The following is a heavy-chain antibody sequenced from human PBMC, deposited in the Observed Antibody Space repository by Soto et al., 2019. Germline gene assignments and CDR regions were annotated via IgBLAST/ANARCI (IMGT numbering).Heavy chain of an antibody. CDR2: ITDNGATA. V-gene: IGHV3-23*01. J-gene: IGHJ4*02. CDR3: AKDAGYLVGAMDS. CDR1: GFTFSTYA. Sequence: GGSLRLSCAPSGFTFSTYAMTWVRQAPGKGLEWVSTITDNGATAYYADSVKGRFTMSRDNSKNILYLQVNSLRAEDTALYYSAKDAGYLVGAMDSWGQGTLVTVSS. D-gene: IGHD1-26*01.